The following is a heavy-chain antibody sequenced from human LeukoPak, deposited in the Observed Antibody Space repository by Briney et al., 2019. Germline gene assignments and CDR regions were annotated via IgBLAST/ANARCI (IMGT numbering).Heavy chain of an antibody. Sequence: ASVKVSCKASGYTFTGYYMHWVRQAPGQGLEWMGWINPNSGGTNYAQKFQGRVTMTRDTSISTAYMELSRLRSDDTAVYYCAREVGVGRGYYYYMDVWGKGTTVTVSS. CDR1: GYTFTGYY. J-gene: IGHJ6*03. D-gene: IGHD2-8*01. V-gene: IGHV1-2*02. CDR2: INPNSGGT. CDR3: AREVGVGRGYYYYMDV.